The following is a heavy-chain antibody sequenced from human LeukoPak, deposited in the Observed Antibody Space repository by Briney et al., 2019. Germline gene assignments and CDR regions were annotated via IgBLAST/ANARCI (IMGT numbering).Heavy chain of an antibody. D-gene: IGHD6-19*01. V-gene: IGHV3-23*01. CDR1: GFTFSSYA. J-gene: IGHJ2*01. CDR3: AKVPPPAVAGSYWYFDL. Sequence: GGSLRLSCAASGFTFSSYAMSWVRQAPGKGLEWVSAISGSGGSTYYADSVKGRFTISRDNSKNTLYLQMNSLRAEDTAVYYCAKVPPPAVAGSYWYFDLWGRGTLVTVSS. CDR2: ISGSGGST.